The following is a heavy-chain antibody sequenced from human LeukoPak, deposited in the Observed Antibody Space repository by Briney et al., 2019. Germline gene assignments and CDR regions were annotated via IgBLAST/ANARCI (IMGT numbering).Heavy chain of an antibody. CDR2: SGSGGST. Sequence: GGSLRLSCAASGFXFSSYAISGVRQAPGKGLEWVSGSGSGGSTYYADSVKGRFTISRDNSKNTLYLQMNSLRAEDTAVYYCAKDFWSGYYPNCWGQGTLVTVSS. CDR3: AKDFWSGYYPNC. V-gene: IGHV3-23*01. D-gene: IGHD3-3*01. CDR1: GFXFSSYA. J-gene: IGHJ4*02.